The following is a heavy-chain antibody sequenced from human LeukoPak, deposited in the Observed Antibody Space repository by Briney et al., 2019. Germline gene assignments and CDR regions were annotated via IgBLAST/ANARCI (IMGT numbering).Heavy chain of an antibody. D-gene: IGHD2-2*01. V-gene: IGHV4-34*01. CDR2: INHSGST. J-gene: IGHJ4*02. Sequence: SETLSLTCAVYGGSFSGYYWSWIRQPPGKGLEWIGEINHSGSTNYNPSLKSRVTISVDTSKNQFSLKLSSVTAADTAVYYCARAHSLKDIVVVPAAMRFFDYWGQGTLVTVSS. CDR1: GGSFSGYY. CDR3: ARAHSLKDIVVVPAAMRFFDY.